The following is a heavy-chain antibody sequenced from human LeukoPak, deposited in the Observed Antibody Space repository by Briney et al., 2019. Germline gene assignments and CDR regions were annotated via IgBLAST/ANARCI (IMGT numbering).Heavy chain of an antibody. J-gene: IGHJ6*03. D-gene: IGHD6-6*01. CDR1: GYTFTSYG. V-gene: IGHV1-69*05. CDR2: IIPIFGTA. CDR3: ASVRSSSSHYYYMDV. Sequence: ASVKVSCKASGYTFTSYGISWVRQAPGQGLEWMGGIIPIFGTANYAQKFQGRVTITTDESTSTAYMELSSLRSEDTAVYYCASVRSSSSHYYYMDVWGKGTTVTVSS.